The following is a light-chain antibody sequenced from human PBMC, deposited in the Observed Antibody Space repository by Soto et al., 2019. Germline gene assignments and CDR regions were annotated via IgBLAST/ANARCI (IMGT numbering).Light chain of an antibody. CDR1: SSDVGGYNY. J-gene: IGLJ2*01. Sequence: QSALTQPASVSGSPGQSITISCTGTSSDVGGYNYVSWYQQHPGKAPKLMIYEVRDRTSGVPDRFSGSKSGNTASLTISGLQAEDEADYYCSSYTSSNTLIFGGGTKVTVL. V-gene: IGLV2-14*01. CDR3: SSYTSSNTLI. CDR2: EVR.